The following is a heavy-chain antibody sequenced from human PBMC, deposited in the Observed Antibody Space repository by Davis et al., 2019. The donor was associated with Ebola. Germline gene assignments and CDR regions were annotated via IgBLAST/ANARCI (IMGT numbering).Heavy chain of an antibody. CDR1: GGSFSGYY. CDR2: INHSGRT. Sequence: MPGGSLRLSCAVYGGSFSGYYWSWIRQPPGKGLEWIGEINHSGRTNYNPSLKSRVTISVDTSKNQFSLKLSSVTAADTAVYYCARGPRLALFDYWGQGTLVTVSS. V-gene: IGHV4-34*01. J-gene: IGHJ4*02. D-gene: IGHD5-12*01. CDR3: ARGPRLALFDY.